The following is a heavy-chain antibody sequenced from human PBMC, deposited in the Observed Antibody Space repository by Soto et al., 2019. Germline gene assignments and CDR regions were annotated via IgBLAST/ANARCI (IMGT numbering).Heavy chain of an antibody. J-gene: IGHJ5*02. CDR1: GFTFSSYA. Sequence: PGGSLRLSCAASGFTFSSYAMSWVRQAPGKGLEWVSAISGSGGSTYYADSVKGRFTISRDNSKNTLYLQMNSLRAEDTAVYYCAKDRFRSSWGANWFDPWGQGTLVTVSS. V-gene: IGHV3-23*01. CDR3: AKDRFRSSWGANWFDP. D-gene: IGHD6-13*01. CDR2: ISGSGGST.